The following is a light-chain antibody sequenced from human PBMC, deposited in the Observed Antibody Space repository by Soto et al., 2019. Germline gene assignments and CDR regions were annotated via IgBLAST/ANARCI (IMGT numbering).Light chain of an antibody. CDR3: CSYAGSSTDV. V-gene: IGLV2-23*02. J-gene: IGLJ1*01. CDR1: SSDVGSYNL. CDR2: EVS. Sequence: QSALTQPASVSGSPGQSITISCTGTSSDVGSYNLASWYQQHPGKAPKLMIYEVSKRPSGVSNRFSGSKSGNTASLTISGLQAEDEADYYCCSYAGSSTDVFGTGTKVTVL.